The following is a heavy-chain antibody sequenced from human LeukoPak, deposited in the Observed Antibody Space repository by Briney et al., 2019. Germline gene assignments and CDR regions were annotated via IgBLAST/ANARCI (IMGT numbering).Heavy chain of an antibody. CDR3: ARDATTVLVFDY. V-gene: IGHV3-30-3*01. CDR1: GFTFSSYA. D-gene: IGHD4-11*01. J-gene: IGHJ4*02. Sequence: GGSLRLSCAASGFTFSSYAMHWVRQAPGKGLEWVAVISYDGSNKYYADSVKGRFTISRDNSKNTLYLRMNSLRAEDTAVYYCARDATTVLVFDYWGQGTLVTVSS. CDR2: ISYDGSNK.